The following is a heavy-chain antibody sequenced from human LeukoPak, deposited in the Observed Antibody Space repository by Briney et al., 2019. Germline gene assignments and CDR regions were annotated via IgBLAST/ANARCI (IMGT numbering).Heavy chain of an antibody. CDR3: ARDWQSMVRGVIGYFDY. Sequence: ASVKVSCKASGYTFSTYSISWVRQAPGQGLEWMGWISAYSGNTNYAQKLQGRVTMTTDTSTSTAYMELRSLTSDDTAVYYCARDWQSMVRGVIGYFDYWGQGTLVTVSS. CDR1: GYTFSTYS. CDR2: ISAYSGNT. V-gene: IGHV1-18*01. J-gene: IGHJ4*02. D-gene: IGHD3-10*01.